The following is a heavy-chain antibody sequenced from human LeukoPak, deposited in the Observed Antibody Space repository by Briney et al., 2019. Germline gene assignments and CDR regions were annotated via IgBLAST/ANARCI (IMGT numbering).Heavy chain of an antibody. D-gene: IGHD1-14*01. V-gene: IGHV3-53*01. CDR3: TTDVRYRYYFDY. CDR2: IYSGGTT. CDR1: GFTVSSNY. J-gene: IGHJ4*02. Sequence: GGSLRLSCAASGFTVSSNYMSWVRQAPGKGLEWVSVIYSGGTTYYADSVKGRFTISRDNSKNTLYLQMNSLRADDTAVYYCTTDVRYRYYFDYWGQGTLVTVSS.